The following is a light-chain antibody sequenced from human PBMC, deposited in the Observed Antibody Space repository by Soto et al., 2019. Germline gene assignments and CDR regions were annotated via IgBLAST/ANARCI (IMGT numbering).Light chain of an antibody. CDR3: SSYSSSSALV. Sequence: QSALTQPASVSGSPGQSITISCTGTDSDVGGYNYVSWYQQHPGNAPKLMIYNVSYRPSGVSNRFSGSKSGNTASLTISGLQAEDEADYYCSSYSSSSALVFGGGTQLTVL. CDR1: DSDVGGYNY. V-gene: IGLV2-14*01. CDR2: NVS. J-gene: IGLJ2*01.